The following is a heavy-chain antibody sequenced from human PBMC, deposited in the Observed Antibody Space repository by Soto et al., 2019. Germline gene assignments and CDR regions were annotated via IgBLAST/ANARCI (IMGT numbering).Heavy chain of an antibody. CDR1: GFAFSSYA. CDR2: ISYDGSNK. Sequence: GGSQRLSCAASGFAFSSYAMQWVRQAPGKGLEWVAVISYDGSNKYYADSVKGRFTISRDNSKNTLYLQMNSLRAEDTAVYYCARDQDGMDVWGQGTTVTVSS. V-gene: IGHV3-30-3*01. J-gene: IGHJ6*02. D-gene: IGHD2-15*01. CDR3: ARDQDGMDV.